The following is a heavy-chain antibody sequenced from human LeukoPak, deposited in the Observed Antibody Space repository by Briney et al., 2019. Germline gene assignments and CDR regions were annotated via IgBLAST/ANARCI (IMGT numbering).Heavy chain of an antibody. V-gene: IGHV4-59*01. D-gene: IGHD2-15*01. CDR2: IYYSGST. Sequence: KPSETLSLTCTVSGGSISSYYWSWIRQPPGKGLEWIGYIYYSGSTNYNPSLKSRVTISVDTSKNQFSLKLSSVTAADTAVYYCARDRIFSGFDPWGQGTLVTVSS. J-gene: IGHJ5*02. CDR3: ARDRIFSGFDP. CDR1: GGSISSYY.